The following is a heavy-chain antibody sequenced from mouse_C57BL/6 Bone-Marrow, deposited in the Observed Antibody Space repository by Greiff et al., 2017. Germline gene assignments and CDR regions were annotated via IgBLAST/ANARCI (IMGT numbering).Heavy chain of an antibody. CDR1: GYTFTSYG. Sequence: QVQLQQSGAELARPGASVKLSCKASGYTFTSYGISWVKQRTGQGLEWIGEICPRSGNTYYNEKFKGKDTLTADKSSSTAYMELRSLKSEDSAVYFCAHYYGSSYGLYWYCDVWGTGTTVTVSS. CDR3: AHYYGSSYGLYWYCDV. D-gene: IGHD1-1*01. V-gene: IGHV1-81*01. J-gene: IGHJ1*03. CDR2: ICPRSGNT.